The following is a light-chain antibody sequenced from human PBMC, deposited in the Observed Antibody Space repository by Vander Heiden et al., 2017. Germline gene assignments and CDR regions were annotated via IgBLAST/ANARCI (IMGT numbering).Light chain of an antibody. Sequence: DIQMTQSPSTLSESVGDRVTITCRARQSISRWLAWYQQKPGKAPKLLIYDVSSLGSGVPSRFSGSGSGTEFTLTISSRQPDDFASYYCQQYNSYSGYTFGQGTKLEIK. J-gene: IGKJ2*01. CDR2: DVS. CDR1: QSISRW. V-gene: IGKV1-5*01. CDR3: QQYNSYSGYT.